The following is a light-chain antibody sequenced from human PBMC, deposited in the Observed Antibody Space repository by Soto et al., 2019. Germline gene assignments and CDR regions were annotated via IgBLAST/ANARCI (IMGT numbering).Light chain of an antibody. CDR1: SSDLGGLNY. CDR3: SSYTTVPTPQCV. Sequence: QSALTQPASVSGSPGQSITISCSGRSSDLGGLNYVSWYQQHPGKVPKLIIYNVDNRPSGISDRFSASKSGNTASLTISGLQAEDEADYYCSSYTTVPTPQCVFAGGTKVTVL. V-gene: IGLV2-14*03. J-gene: IGLJ3*02. CDR2: NVD.